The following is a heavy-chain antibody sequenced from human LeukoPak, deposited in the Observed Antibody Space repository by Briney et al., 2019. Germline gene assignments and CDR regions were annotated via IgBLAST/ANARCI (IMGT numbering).Heavy chain of an antibody. CDR2: INHSGTT. V-gene: IGHV4-34*01. CDR3: TRGRHKYHYESSVRFGGFYYMDV. J-gene: IGHJ6*03. Sequence: SETLSLTCAVYGESFSSYYWSWIRQSPGKGLDCIGEINHSGTTVYNPSLKSRVTISIDTSNNQFSLRLTSVTAADTAMYYCTRGRHKYHYESSVRFGGFYYMDVWGKGTTVTVSS. D-gene: IGHD3-22*01. CDR1: GESFSSYY.